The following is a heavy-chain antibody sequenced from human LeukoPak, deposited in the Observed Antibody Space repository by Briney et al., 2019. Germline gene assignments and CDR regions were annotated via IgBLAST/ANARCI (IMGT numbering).Heavy chain of an antibody. J-gene: IGHJ4*02. CDR2: ISGSGGST. V-gene: IGHV3-23*01. CDR1: GFTFSSYA. Sequence: GGSLRLSCAASGFTFSSYAMSWVRQAPGKGLEWVSAISGSGGSTYYADSVKGRFTISRDNSKNTPYLQMNSLRAEATAVYYCAKDYDDYTPYYFDYWGQGTLVTVSS. D-gene: IGHD4-17*01. CDR3: AKDYDDYTPYYFDY.